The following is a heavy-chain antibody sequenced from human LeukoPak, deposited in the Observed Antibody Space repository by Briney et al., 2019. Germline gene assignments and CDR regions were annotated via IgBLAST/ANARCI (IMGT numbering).Heavy chain of an antibody. CDR3: ARVSSTREDGWFDP. CDR1: RGTFSSYA. J-gene: IGHJ5*02. D-gene: IGHD2-2*01. V-gene: IGHV1-69*13. CDR2: IIPIFGTA. Sequence: GASVKVSCKASRGTFSSYAISWVRQAPGQGLEWMGGIIPIFGTANYAQKFQGRVTITADESTSTAYMELSSLRSEDTAVYYCARVSSTREDGWFDPWGQETLVTVSS.